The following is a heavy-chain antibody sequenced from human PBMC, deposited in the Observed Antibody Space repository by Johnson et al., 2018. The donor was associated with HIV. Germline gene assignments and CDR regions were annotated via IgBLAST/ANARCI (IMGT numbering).Heavy chain of an antibody. CDR3: ARDGRGLDAFDI. D-gene: IGHD3/OR15-3a*01. CDR1: EFILSDYY. V-gene: IGHV3-11*04. Sequence: QVQLVESGGDLVKPGGSLRLSCGASEFILSDYYISWVRQAPEKGLEWISYISSSGSTYYADSVKGRFTISRDNSKNTLYLQMNSLRAEDTAVYYCARDGRGLDAFDIWGQGTVVTVSS. J-gene: IGHJ3*02. CDR2: ISSSGST.